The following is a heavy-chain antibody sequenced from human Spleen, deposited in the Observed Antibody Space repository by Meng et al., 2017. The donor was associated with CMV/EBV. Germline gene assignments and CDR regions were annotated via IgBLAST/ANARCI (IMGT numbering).Heavy chain of an antibody. J-gene: IGHJ4*02. Sequence: GESLKISCAASGFTFSSYAMTWVRQAPGKGLAWVSLIYHGGTTKYADFVKGRFTISTDNSENTLHLVMTSLRTEDTATYYCARGRYGSELFWGRGTLVTVSS. CDR2: IYHGGTT. D-gene: IGHD3-10*01. V-gene: IGHV3-66*02. CDR1: GFTFSSYA. CDR3: ARGRYGSELF.